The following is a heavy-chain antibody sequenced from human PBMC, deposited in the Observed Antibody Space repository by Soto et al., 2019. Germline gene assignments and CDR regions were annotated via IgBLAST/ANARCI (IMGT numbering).Heavy chain of an antibody. CDR1: GGSISSYY. CDR2: IYYSGST. V-gene: IGHV4-59*08. CDR3: ARHGTAAGRMDV. D-gene: IGHD6-13*01. Sequence: PSETLSLTCTVSGGSISSYYWSWIRQSPVKGLEWIGYIYYSGSTNYNPSLKSRVTISVDTSKNQFSLELSSVTAADTAIYYCARHGTAAGRMDVWGQGTTVTVSS. J-gene: IGHJ6*02.